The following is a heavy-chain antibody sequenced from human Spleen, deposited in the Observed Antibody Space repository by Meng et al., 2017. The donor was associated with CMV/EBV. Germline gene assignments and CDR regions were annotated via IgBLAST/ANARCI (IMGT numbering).Heavy chain of an antibody. CDR2: ISGNSRYI. J-gene: IGHJ4*02. D-gene: IGHD2-2*01. CDR3: ASIYCSSTSCYPQYFDY. CDR1: GFTFEEYA. Sequence: SLKISCEASGFTFEEYAMHWVRQVPGKGLEWVSGISGNSRYIGYADSVQGRVTISRDNAKNSLYLQMNSLRAEDTAVYYCASIYCSSTSCYPQYFDYWGQGTLVTVSS. V-gene: IGHV3-9*01.